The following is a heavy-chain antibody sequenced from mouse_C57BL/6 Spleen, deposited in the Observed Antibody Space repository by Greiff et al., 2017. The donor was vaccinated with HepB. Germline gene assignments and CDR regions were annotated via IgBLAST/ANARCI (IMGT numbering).Heavy chain of an antibody. CDR2: FYPGSGSI. Sequence: VKLMESGAELVKPGASVKLSCKASGYTFTEYTIHWVKQRSGQGLEWIGWFYPGSGSIKYNEKFKDKATLTADKSSSTVYMELSRLTSEDSAVYFCARHEGGYYGKGAMDYWGQGTSVTVSS. CDR1: GYTFTEYT. D-gene: IGHD2-1*01. V-gene: IGHV1-62-2*01. J-gene: IGHJ4*01. CDR3: ARHEGGYYGKGAMDY.